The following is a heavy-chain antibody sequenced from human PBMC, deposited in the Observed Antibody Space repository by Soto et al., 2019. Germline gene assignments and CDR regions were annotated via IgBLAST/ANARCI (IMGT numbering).Heavy chain of an antibody. J-gene: IGHJ4*02. V-gene: IGHV4-61*01. CDR1: GGSVSSGSYY. D-gene: IGHD6-19*01. CDR3: TIAVAGTRFDY. CDR2: IYYSGST. Sequence: SETLSLTCSVSGGSVSSGSYYWSWIRQPPGKGLEWIGYIYYSGSTNYNPSLKSRVTISVDTSKNQFSLKLSSVTAADTAVYYCTIAVAGTRFDYWGQGTLVTVSS.